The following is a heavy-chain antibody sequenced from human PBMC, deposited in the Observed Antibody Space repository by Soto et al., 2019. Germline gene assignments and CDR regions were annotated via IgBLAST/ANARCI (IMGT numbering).Heavy chain of an antibody. CDR3: ATSGWLEWSEGMDV. J-gene: IGHJ6*02. CDR2: IYYSGST. D-gene: IGHD3-3*01. Sequence: PSETLSLTCTVSGGSISSYYWSWIRQPPGKGLEWIGYIYYSGSTYYNPSLKSRVTISVDTSKNQFSLKLSSVTAADTAVYYCATSGWLEWSEGMDVWGQGTTVTVSS. CDR1: GGSISSYY. V-gene: IGHV4-59*08.